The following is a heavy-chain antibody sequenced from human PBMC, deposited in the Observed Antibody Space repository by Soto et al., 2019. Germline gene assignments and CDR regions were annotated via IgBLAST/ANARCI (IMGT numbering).Heavy chain of an antibody. V-gene: IGHV3-74*01. J-gene: IGHJ4*02. CDR2: MNSDGSNT. CDR1: GFSFNNDW. D-gene: IGHD6-25*01. CDR3: ATSKGGESSGRTTY. Sequence: PGGSPGLSCAASGFSFNNDWMHWVGQAPGKGLVWISRMNSDGSNTVYADAVKGRFTISRDNAKNTLYLQMNSLRVEDTAVYYCATSKGGESSGRTTYWGQGTLVSVSS.